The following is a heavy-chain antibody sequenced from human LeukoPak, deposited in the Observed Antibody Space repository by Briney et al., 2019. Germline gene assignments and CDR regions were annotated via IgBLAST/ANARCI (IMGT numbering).Heavy chain of an antibody. Sequence: GGSLRLSCAASGFTFSSHWMPWVRQAPGKGLVWVSRIKDDGSHTNYADSVKGRFTISRDNAKNTLSLQMNSLRAEDTAVYYCARGSGIITGIDEWGQGTLVTVSS. D-gene: IGHD6-25*01. J-gene: IGHJ4*02. V-gene: IGHV3-74*01. CDR2: IKDDGSHT. CDR1: GFTFSSHW. CDR3: ARGSGIITGIDE.